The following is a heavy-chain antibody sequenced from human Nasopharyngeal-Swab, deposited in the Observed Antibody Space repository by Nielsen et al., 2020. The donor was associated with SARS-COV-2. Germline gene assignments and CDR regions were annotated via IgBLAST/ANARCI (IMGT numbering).Heavy chain of an antibody. J-gene: IGHJ6*03. V-gene: IGHV3-15*01. CDR3: TGRDCSGTRCYAYTPSNSGVHHYYYMDV. Sequence: WIRQPPGKGLEWGGRIKSKTEGSTTDYAVPVKGRFTISRDDSKNTMFLQMDSLKTEDTAVYYCTGRDCSGTRCYAYTPSNSGVHHYYYMDVWGKGTTVTVSS. D-gene: IGHD2-2*01. CDR2: IKSKTEGSTT.